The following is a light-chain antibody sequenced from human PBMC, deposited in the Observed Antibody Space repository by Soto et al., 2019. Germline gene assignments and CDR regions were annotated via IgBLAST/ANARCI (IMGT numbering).Light chain of an antibody. V-gene: IGKV3-15*01. CDR3: QHNNNWPPTWT. Sequence: EIVMTQSPATLSVSPGERATHSCRASQSVSNNLAWYQQKPGQAPRLLIYAASSRATGVPARFSGSGSGAEFTLTISSLQSEDSAVYYCQHNNNWPPTWTFGQGTKVDIK. CDR2: AAS. CDR1: QSVSNN. J-gene: IGKJ1*01.